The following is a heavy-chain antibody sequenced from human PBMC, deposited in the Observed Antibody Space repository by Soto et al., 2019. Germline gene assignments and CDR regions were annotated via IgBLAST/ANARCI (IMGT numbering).Heavy chain of an antibody. CDR1: GFTFSSYW. Sequence: GGSLRLSCAASGFTFSSYWMSWVRQAPGKGLEWVANIKQDGSEKYYVDSVKGRFTISRDNAKNSLYLQMNSLRAEDTAVYYWGRAPANYGGSSYYYREVGGKGPRVTVS. D-gene: IGHD6-6*01. CDR2: IKQDGSEK. V-gene: IGHV3-7*04. CDR3: GRAPANYGGSSYYYREV. J-gene: IGHJ6*03.